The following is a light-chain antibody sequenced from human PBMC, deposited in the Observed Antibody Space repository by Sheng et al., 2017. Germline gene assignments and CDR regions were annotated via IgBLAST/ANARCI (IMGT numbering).Light chain of an antibody. CDR1: RSDVGGYNY. Sequence: QSALTQPASVSGTPGQSITITCTGTRSDVGGYNYVSWYQQHPGKAPKLMIFDVTNRPSGVSNRFSGSKSGNTASLTISGLQTEDEADYYCYSYTSSTALVFGGGTKVTVL. V-gene: IGLV2-14*03. CDR3: YSYTSSTALV. J-gene: IGLJ2*01. CDR2: DVT.